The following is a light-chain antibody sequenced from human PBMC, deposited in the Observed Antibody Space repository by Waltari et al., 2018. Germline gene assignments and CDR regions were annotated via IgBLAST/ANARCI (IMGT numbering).Light chain of an antibody. CDR2: EVT. CDR3: CSYAGSRIVV. Sequence: QSALPQPASVSGSPGQSITISCTGTSSDVGNYNLVSWYQHHPGKVPKLMIYEVTKRPSGISNRFSGSKSGNTASLTISGLQAEDEGDYYCCSYAGSRIVVFGGGTKMTVL. J-gene: IGLJ2*01. CDR1: SSDVGNYNL. V-gene: IGLV2-23*02.